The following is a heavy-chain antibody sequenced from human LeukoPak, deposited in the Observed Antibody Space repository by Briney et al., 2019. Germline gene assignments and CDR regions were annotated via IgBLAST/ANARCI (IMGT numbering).Heavy chain of an antibody. D-gene: IGHD2-8*01. J-gene: IGHJ4*02. CDR2: INTRGET. V-gene: IGHV4-4*09. CDR3: ATSNDAKSAPFDH. Sequence: PSETLSLTCTVSGVSMSAYQWSWVRHSPEKGLEGIGCINTRGETSYNPSLKSRVPPSVDTSKSQFCLRLTSVTAADTAVYYCATSNDAKSAPFDHWGQGAPVTVSS. CDR1: GVSMSAYQ.